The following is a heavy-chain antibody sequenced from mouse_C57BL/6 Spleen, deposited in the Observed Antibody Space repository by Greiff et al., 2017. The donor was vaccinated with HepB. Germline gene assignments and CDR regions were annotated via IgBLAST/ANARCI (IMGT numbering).Heavy chain of an antibody. J-gene: IGHJ2*01. CDR2: ISSGSSTI. Sequence: VQLKESGGGLVKPGGSLKLSCAASGFTFSDYGMHWVRQAPEKGLEWVAYISSGSSTIYYADTVKGRFTISRDNAKNTLFLQMTSLRSEDTDLYERARRREVGGNYFDYWGKGTTLTVAS. CDR1: GFTFSDYG. D-gene: IGHD1-1*01. V-gene: IGHV5-17*01. CDR3: ARRREVGGNYFDY.